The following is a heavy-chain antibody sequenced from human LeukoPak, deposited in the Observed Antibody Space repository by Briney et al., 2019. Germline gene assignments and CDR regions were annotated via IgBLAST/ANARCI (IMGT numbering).Heavy chain of an antibody. CDR2: IIPIFGTA. CDR3: ATGGIAAAGHAFDI. D-gene: IGHD6-13*01. J-gene: IGHJ3*02. V-gene: IGHV1-69*13. Sequence: SVKVSCKASGGTFSSYAISWVRQAPGQGLEWMGGIIPIFGTANYAQKFQGRVTITADESTSTAYMELSSLRSEDTAVYYCATGGIAAAGHAFDIWGQGTMVTVSS. CDR1: GGTFSSYA.